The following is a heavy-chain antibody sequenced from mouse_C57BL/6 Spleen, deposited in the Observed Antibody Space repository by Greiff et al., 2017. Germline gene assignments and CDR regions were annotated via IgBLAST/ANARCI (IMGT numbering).Heavy chain of an antibody. CDR1: GYAFSRSW. V-gene: IGHV1-82*01. CDR2: ISPGDGDT. CDR3: ARSTMVKGLSYAMDY. Sequence: QVQLQQSGPELVKPGASVKISCKASGYAFSRSWMNWVKQRPGQGLEWIGRISPGDGDTNYNGKFKGKATLTADKSSSTAYMQLSSLPSADSAVYFCARSTMVKGLSYAMDYWGQGTSVTVSS. D-gene: IGHD2-2*01. J-gene: IGHJ4*01.